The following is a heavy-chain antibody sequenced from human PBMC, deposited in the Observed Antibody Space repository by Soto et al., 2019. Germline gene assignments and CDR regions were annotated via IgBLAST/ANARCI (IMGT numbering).Heavy chain of an antibody. V-gene: IGHV3-23*01. Sequence: EVQLLESGGGLVQPGGSLRLSCAASGFTFSSYAMNWVRQAPGKGLEWVSAISGGGESTYYADSVKGRLTLSRDNSKNTLHLQMSSLKAEDTAVYCCAKSVDIVATSAFDYWGQGALVTVSS. J-gene: IGHJ4*02. CDR3: AKSVDIVATSAFDY. CDR1: GFTFSSYA. CDR2: ISGGGEST. D-gene: IGHD5-12*01.